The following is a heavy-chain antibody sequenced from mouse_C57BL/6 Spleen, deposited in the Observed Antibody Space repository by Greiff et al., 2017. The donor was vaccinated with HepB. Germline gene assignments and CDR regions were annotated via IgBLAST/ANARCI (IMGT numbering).Heavy chain of an antibody. J-gene: IGHJ4*01. CDR1: GFTFSDYG. V-gene: IGHV5-17*01. CDR3: ARPSNYDYYAMDY. CDR2: ISSGSSTI. Sequence: VQLKQSGGGLVKPGGSLKLSCAASGFTFSDYGMHWVRQAPEKGLEWVAYISSGSSTIYYADTVKGRFTISRDNAKNTLFLQMTSLRSEDTAMYYCARPSNYDYYAMDYWGQGTSVTVSS. D-gene: IGHD2-5*01.